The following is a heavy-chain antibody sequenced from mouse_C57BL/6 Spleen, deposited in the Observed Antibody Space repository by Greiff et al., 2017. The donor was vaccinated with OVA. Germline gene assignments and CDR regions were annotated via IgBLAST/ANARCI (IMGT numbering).Heavy chain of an antibody. CDR3: AREGYGSSFDY. CDR1: GFTFSDYY. V-gene: IGHV5-16*01. J-gene: IGHJ2*01. Sequence: DVQLVESEGGLVQPGSSMKLSCTASGFTFSDYYMAWVRQVPEKGLEWVANINYDGSSTYYLDSLKSRFIISRDNAKNILYLQMSSLKSEDTATYYCAREGYGSSFDYWGQGTTLTVSS. D-gene: IGHD1-1*01. CDR2: INYDGSST.